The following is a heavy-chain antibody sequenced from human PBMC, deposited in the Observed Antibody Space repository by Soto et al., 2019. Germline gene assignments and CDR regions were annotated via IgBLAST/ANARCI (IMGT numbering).Heavy chain of an antibody. D-gene: IGHD6-13*01. CDR1: GGSVNIGSFY. CDR2: XXXXXSX. CDR3: ARGLRQLVH. Sequence: SETLSLTCTVSGGSVNIGSFYWSWIRQPPGKGXXWXXYXXXXXSXXXNPSLKSRVTISVDTSKNQFSLKLSSVTAADTAVYYCARGLRQLVHWGQGTLVTVSS. J-gene: IGHJ5*02. V-gene: IGHV4-61*01.